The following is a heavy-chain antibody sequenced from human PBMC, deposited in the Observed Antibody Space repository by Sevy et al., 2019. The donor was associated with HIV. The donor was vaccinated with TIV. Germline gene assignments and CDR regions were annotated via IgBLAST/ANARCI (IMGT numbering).Heavy chain of an antibody. J-gene: IGHJ4*02. CDR3: AGWSSAWTLFDY. Sequence: GGSLRLSCAASGFTVSRNYMSWVRQAPGKGLEWVSVIYSDGKTFYADSVEDRFTISRDNSKNTLYLQMNSLRAEDTAVYYCAGWSSAWTLFDYWGQGTLVTVSS. V-gene: IGHV3-66*01. CDR1: GFTVSRNY. D-gene: IGHD6-19*01. CDR2: IYSDGKT.